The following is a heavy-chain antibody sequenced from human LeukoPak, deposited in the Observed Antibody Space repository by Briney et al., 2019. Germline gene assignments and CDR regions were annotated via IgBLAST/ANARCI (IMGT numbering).Heavy chain of an antibody. CDR1: GGSMSSSSSY. J-gene: IGHJ4*02. V-gene: IGHV4-39*07. Sequence: HSQTLSLTCAVSGGSMSSSSSYWGWIRQPPGKGLEWIGSIYYSESTYQNPSLKSRVTIAIYPYNNQYSLKLRLVTAPDHAVAVRARVPTATFFDYWGEGAQVTVSS. CDR2: IYYSEST. D-gene: IGHD1-26*01. CDR3: ARVPTATFFDY.